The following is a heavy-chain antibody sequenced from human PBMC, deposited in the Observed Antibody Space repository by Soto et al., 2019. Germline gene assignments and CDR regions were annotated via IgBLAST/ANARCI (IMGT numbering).Heavy chain of an antibody. CDR1: GGSIDSGTHY. D-gene: IGHD6-13*01. CDR3: ARFKAGAVPPFYLDS. CDR2: VYYSLIT. Sequence: PSETLSLTCTVSGGSIDSGTHYWSWIRQHPGKGLEWIGYVYYSLITYYNPSLKSRVTMSLDSSKNQFSLKLSSVTAADTAIYYCARFKAGAVPPFYLDSWGRGTQVTVSS. J-gene: IGHJ4*02. V-gene: IGHV4-31*03.